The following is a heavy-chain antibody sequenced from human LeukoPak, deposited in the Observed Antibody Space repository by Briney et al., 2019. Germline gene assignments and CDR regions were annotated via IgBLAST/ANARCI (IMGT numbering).Heavy chain of an antibody. V-gene: IGHV1-69*13. CDR2: IIPIFGTA. CDR1: GGTFSSYA. J-gene: IGHJ5*02. Sequence: SVKVSCKASGGTFSSYAISWVRQAPGQGLEWMGGIIPIFGTANYAQKFQGRVTITADESTSTAYMELSSLRSEDTAVHYCARCLTTVTHNWFDPWGQGTLVTVSS. CDR3: ARCLTTVTHNWFDP. D-gene: IGHD4-11*01.